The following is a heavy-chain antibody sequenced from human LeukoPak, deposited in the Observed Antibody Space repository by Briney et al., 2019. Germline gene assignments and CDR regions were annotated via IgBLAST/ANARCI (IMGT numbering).Heavy chain of an antibody. Sequence: GGSLRLSCAASGFTFSTYWMTWVRQAPGKGLEWVANINQNGSETYYVDSVKGRFTISRDNAKNSLYLQMNSLRVEDTAVYYCARKSYYFNTGTCGWFDPWGQGFSFTVSS. J-gene: IGHJ5*02. V-gene: IGHV3-7*01. CDR2: INQNGSET. CDR3: ARKSYYFNTGTCGWFDP. CDR1: GFTFSTYW. D-gene: IGHD3-22*01.